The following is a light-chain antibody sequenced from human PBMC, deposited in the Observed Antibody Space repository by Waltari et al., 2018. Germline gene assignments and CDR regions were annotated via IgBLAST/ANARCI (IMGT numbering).Light chain of an antibody. V-gene: IGLV2-14*03. J-gene: IGLJ2*01. Sequence: WYQQHPGRAPRLIMRNVSERPSGVPHLFSGSKSGNTASLTISSLRSEDESLYFCSSFTTGSTGLFGGGTKLTVL. CDR2: NVS. CDR3: SSFTTGSTGL.